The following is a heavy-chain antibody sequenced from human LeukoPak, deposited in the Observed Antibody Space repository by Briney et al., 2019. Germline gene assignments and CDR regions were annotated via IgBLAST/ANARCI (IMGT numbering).Heavy chain of an antibody. J-gene: IGHJ4*02. CDR2: ISSSSSYI. CDR1: GFTFSSYS. D-gene: IGHD6-6*01. V-gene: IGHV3-21*01. CDR3: ARDRIAARPENY. Sequence: PGGSLRLSCAASGFTFSSYSMTWVRQAPGKGLEWVSSISSSSSYIYYADSVKGRFTISRDNAKNSLYLQMNSLRAEDTAVYYCARDRIAARPENYWGQGTLVTVSS.